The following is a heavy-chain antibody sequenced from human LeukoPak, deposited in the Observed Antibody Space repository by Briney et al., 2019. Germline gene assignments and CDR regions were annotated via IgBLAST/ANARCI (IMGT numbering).Heavy chain of an antibody. Sequence: ASVKVSCKASGYTFTNYGISWMRQAPGQGLEWMGWISIYNGNTDYAQKLRGRVTMTTDTSTSTAYMELKSLRSDDTAVYYCARITYDFWSGYYMPDDPWGQGTLVTVSS. J-gene: IGHJ5*02. CDR2: ISIYNGNT. CDR3: ARITYDFWSGYYMPDDP. CDR1: GYTFTNYG. V-gene: IGHV1-18*01. D-gene: IGHD3-3*01.